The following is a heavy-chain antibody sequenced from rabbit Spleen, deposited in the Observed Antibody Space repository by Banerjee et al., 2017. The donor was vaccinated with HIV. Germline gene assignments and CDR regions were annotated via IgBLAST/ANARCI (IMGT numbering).Heavy chain of an antibody. CDR2: IDPVFGIT. Sequence: QLVESGGGLVQPGGSLKLSCKASGFTLSSYYMNWVRQAPGKGLEWIGYIDPVFGITYYANWVSGRFSISRENAQNTVFLQMTSLTAADTATYFCARDGAGGSYFDLWGPGTLVTVS. CDR3: ARDGAGGSYFDL. D-gene: IGHD8-1*01. CDR1: GFTLSSYY. J-gene: IGHJ4*01. V-gene: IGHV1S7*01.